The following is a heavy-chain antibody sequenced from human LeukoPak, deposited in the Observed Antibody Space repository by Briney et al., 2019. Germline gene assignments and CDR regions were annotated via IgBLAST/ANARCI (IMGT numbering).Heavy chain of an antibody. CDR1: GFTFSSYA. CDR2: ISYDGSNK. Sequence: GGSLRLSCAASGFTFSSYAMHWVRQAPGKGLEWVAVISYDGSNKYYADSVKGRFTISRDNAKNSLYLQMNSLRAEDTAVYYCARDLTIAVRFWGQGTLVTVSS. D-gene: IGHD6-6*01. CDR3: ARDLTIAVRF. V-gene: IGHV3-30-3*01. J-gene: IGHJ4*02.